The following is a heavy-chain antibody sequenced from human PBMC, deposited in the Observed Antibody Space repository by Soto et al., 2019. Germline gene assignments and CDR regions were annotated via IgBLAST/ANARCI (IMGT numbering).Heavy chain of an antibody. J-gene: IGHJ6*02. D-gene: IGHD1-7*01. CDR2: TYYRSKWYN. CDR1: GDSVSSNSVA. Sequence: PSQTLSLTCAISGDSVSSNSVAWNWIRQSPSRGLEWLGRTYYRSKWYNDYAVSVKSRITINPDTSKNQFSLQLNSVTPEDTAVYYCARATGTTNYYYYGMDVWGQGTTVTVSS. V-gene: IGHV6-1*01. CDR3: ARATGTTNYYYYGMDV.